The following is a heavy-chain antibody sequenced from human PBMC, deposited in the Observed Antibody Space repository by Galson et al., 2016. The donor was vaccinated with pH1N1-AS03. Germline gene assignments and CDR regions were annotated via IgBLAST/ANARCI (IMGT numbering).Heavy chain of an antibody. CDR1: GFTFSTYG. Sequence: SLRLSCAASGFTFSTYGMNWVRQAPGKGLEWVSSISRSSSYTYYADSVEGRFTISRDNAENSLYLQMNSLRDEDTAVYYCARPKNGGNSQVNVFGLWGQGTMVTVSS. CDR2: ISRSSSYT. V-gene: IGHV3-21*01. J-gene: IGHJ3*01. CDR3: ARPKNGGNSQVNVFGL. D-gene: IGHD4-23*01.